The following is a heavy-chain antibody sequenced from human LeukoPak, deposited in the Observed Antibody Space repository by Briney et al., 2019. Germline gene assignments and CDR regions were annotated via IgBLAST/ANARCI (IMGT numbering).Heavy chain of an antibody. Sequence: GGSLRLACAASEFTFNSNWMHWVRHAPGKGLVWVSRINSDGSTTNYADSVKGRFTISRDNAKNTLYLQMNSLRAEDTAVYYCTSYTSGWNWGQGTLVTVSS. V-gene: IGHV3-74*01. CDR2: INSDGSTT. CDR1: EFTFNSNW. CDR3: TSYTSGWN. J-gene: IGHJ4*02. D-gene: IGHD6-19*01.